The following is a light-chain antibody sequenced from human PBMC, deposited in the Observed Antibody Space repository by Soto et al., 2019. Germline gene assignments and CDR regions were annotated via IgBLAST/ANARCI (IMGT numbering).Light chain of an antibody. CDR1: GSDIGAYNY. V-gene: IGLV2-14*01. CDR3: SSFTTSYFYV. CDR2: GVT. J-gene: IGLJ1*01. Sequence: QSALTQPASVSGSPGQSITISCTGSGSDIGAYNYVSWYQQHPGKAPKLLIHGVTRRPSGVSSRFSASKSAYTASLTISGRQAEDEANYYCSSFTTSYFYVFGPGTKLTVL.